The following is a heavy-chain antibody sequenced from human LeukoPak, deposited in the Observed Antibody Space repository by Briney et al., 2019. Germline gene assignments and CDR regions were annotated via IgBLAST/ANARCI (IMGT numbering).Heavy chain of an antibody. CDR1: GFTFSSYA. Sequence: GGSLRLSCAASGFTFSSYAMSWVRQAPGKGLEWVSAISGSGGSTYYADSVKGRFTISRDNSKNTLYLQMNSLRAEDTAAYYCAKPNYDFWSGHYYYYGMDVWGQGTTVTVSS. D-gene: IGHD3-3*01. V-gene: IGHV3-23*01. J-gene: IGHJ6*02. CDR2: ISGSGGST. CDR3: AKPNYDFWSGHYYYYGMDV.